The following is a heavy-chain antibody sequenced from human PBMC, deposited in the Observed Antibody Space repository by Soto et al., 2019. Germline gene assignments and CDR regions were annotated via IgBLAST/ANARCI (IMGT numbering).Heavy chain of an antibody. CDR1: GVAFSKFI. CDR2: IIPIFGTA. J-gene: IGHJ6*02. CDR3: AKVRYSSPMGYYYGMDV. D-gene: IGHD6-19*01. V-gene: IGHV1-69*13. Sequence: SVKVSCKASGVAFSKFIVTWVRQAPGLGLEWVGGIIPIFGTANYAQKFQGRVTITADESTSTSYMEVNNLRSEDTAVYYCAKVRYSSPMGYYYGMDVWGQGTTVTVSS.